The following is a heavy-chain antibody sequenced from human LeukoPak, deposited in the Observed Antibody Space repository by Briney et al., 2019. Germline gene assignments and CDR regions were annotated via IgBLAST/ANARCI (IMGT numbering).Heavy chain of an antibody. D-gene: IGHD3-3*01. CDR3: AKDPEPLRFLEWPY. Sequence: GGSLRLSCAASGFTFSDYYMSWVRQAPGKGLEWVSAISGSGGSTYYADSVKGRFTISRDNSKNTLYLQMNSLRAEDTAVYYCAKDPEPLRFLEWPYWGQGTLVTVSS. CDR2: ISGSGGST. V-gene: IGHV3-23*01. J-gene: IGHJ4*02. CDR1: GFTFSDYY.